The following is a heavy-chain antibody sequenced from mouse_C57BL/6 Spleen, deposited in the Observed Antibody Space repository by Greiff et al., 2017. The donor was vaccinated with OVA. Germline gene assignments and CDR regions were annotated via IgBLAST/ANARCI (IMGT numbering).Heavy chain of an antibody. CDR2: ISSGGSYT. D-gene: IGHD1-1*01. CDR3: ARHVTTVAHFDY. V-gene: IGHV5-6*01. J-gene: IGHJ2*01. CDR1: GFTFSSYG. Sequence: EVKLMESGGDLVKPGGSLKLSCAASGFTFSSYGMSWVRQTPDKRLEWVATISSGGSYTYYPDSVKGRFTISRDNAKNTLYLQMSSLKSEDTAMYYCARHVTTVAHFDYWGQGTTLTVSS.